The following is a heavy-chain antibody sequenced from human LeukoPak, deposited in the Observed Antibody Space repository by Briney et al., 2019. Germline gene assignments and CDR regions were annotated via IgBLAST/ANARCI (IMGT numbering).Heavy chain of an antibody. V-gene: IGHV4-38-2*01. CDR2: INHSGSA. Sequence: SETLSLTCAVSGYSISSGYYWTWIRQSPGKGLEWIGQINHSGSANYNRSLKSRVTITIASSKNEFSLELSSVTAADSAMYYCARGKYDSSDYSGGWYYFDYWGQGSLVTVSS. CDR3: ARGKYDSSDYSGGWYYFDY. J-gene: IGHJ4*02. CDR1: GYSISSGYY. D-gene: IGHD3-22*01.